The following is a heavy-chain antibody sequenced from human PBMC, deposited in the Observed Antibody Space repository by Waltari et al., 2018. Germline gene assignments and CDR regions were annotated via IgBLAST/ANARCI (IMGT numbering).Heavy chain of an antibody. J-gene: IGHJ3*02. D-gene: IGHD2-21*01. Sequence: EVQLLESARGLVQPGGSLRLHCAAHGFTFSGYALSWIPQAPGKGLEWVSAISGSGGSTYYADSVKGRFTISRDNSKNTLYLQMNSLRAEDTAVYYCAKGMSVFPGLAFDIWGQGTMVTVSS. CDR3: AKGMSVFPGLAFDI. CDR2: ISGSGGST. V-gene: IGHV3-23*01. CDR1: GFTFSGYA.